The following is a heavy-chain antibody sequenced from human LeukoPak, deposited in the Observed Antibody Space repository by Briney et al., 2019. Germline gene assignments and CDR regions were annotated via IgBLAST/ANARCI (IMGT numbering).Heavy chain of an antibody. CDR1: GGSISSSSYY. V-gene: IGHV4-39*01. Sequence: SETLSLTCTVSGGSISSSSYYWGWIRQPPGKGLEWIGSIYYSGSTYYNPSLKSRVTISVDTSKNQFSLKLSSVTAADTAVYYCARSSKAPTMVRAEGAFDIWGQGTMVTVSS. D-gene: IGHD3-10*01. CDR3: ARSSKAPTMVRAEGAFDI. J-gene: IGHJ3*02. CDR2: IYYSGST.